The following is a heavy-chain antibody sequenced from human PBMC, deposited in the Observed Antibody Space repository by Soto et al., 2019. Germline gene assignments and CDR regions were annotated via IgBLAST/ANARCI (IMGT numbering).Heavy chain of an antibody. D-gene: IGHD3-16*02. Sequence: GGSLRLSCAASGFTVSSNYMSWVRQAPGKGLEWVSVIYSGGSTYYADSVKGRFTISRDNSKNTLYLQMNSLRAEDTAVYYCAREGNGVYDYVWVIYCSGHDGFLIWGQ. J-gene: IGHJ3*02. CDR1: GFTVSSNY. CDR3: AREGNGVYDYVWVIYCSGHDGFLI. CDR2: IYSGGST. V-gene: IGHV3-53*01.